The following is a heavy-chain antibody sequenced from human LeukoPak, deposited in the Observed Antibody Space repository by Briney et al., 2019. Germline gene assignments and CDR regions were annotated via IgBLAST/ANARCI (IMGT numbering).Heavy chain of an antibody. CDR3: AKDEGEGSSAFDP. V-gene: IGHV3-30*18. J-gene: IGHJ5*02. D-gene: IGHD6-6*01. CDR1: GFTFSSYG. Sequence: GGSLRLSCPASGFTFSSYGMHWVRQAPGKGLEWVAVISYDGSNKYYADSVKGRFTISRDNSKNTLYLQMNSLRAEDTAVYYCAKDEGEGSSAFDPWGQGTLVTVSS. CDR2: ISYDGSNK.